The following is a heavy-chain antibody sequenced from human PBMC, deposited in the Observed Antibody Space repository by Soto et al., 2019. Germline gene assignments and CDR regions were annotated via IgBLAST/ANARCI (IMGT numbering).Heavy chain of an antibody. CDR1: GGSFSGYY. CDR3: ARQRGDYIWGSYPKPYYFDY. J-gene: IGHJ4*02. Sequence: PSETLSLTCAVYGGSFSGYYWSWIRQPPGKGLEWIGEINHSGSTNYNPSLKSRVTISVDTSKNQFSLKLSSVIAADTAVYYCARQRGDYIWGSYPKPYYFDYWGQGTLVTVSS. D-gene: IGHD3-16*02. CDR2: INHSGST. V-gene: IGHV4-34*01.